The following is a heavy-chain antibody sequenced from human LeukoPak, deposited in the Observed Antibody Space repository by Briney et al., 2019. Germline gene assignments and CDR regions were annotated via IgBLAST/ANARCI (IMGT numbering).Heavy chain of an antibody. V-gene: IGHV3-7*01. CDR3: ARDVAPGGPFDY. CDR2: IKQDGSEK. D-gene: IGHD5-12*01. CDR1: GYSFSDYY. J-gene: IGHJ4*02. Sequence: GGSLKLSCAASGYSFSDYYMSWIRQAPGKGLEWVANIKQDGSEKYYVDSVKGRFTISRDNAKNSLYLQMNSLRAEDTAVYYCARDVAPGGPFDYWGQGTLVTVSS.